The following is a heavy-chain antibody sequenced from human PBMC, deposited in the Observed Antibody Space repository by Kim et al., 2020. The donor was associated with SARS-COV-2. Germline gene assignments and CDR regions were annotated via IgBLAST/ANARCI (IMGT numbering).Heavy chain of an antibody. V-gene: IGHV3-74*01. CDR1: GYKITDYW. J-gene: IGHJ1*01. D-gene: IGHD6-19*01. Sequence: GGSLRLSCVISGYKITDYWMHWVRQAPGKGLEWVSRILTDGSSASYADSVQGRFTISRDRAKKTLYLQMDSLREEDTAVYYCAIGVSVADFWGQGTLVSVAS. CDR3: AIGVSVADF. CDR2: ILTDGSSA.